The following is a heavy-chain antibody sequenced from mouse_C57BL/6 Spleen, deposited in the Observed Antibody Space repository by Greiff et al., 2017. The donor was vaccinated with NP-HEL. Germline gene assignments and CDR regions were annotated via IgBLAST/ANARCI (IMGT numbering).Heavy chain of an antibody. CDR1: GYTFTSYW. CDR3: ARSGNSGAMDY. V-gene: IGHV1-61*01. D-gene: IGHD2-1*01. J-gene: IGHJ4*01. Sequence: VQLQQPGAELVRPGSSVTLSCKASGYTFTSYWMDWVQQRPGQGLEWIGNIYPSDSETHYNQQFKDKATLTVDKSSSTAYMQLSSLTSEYSAVYYCARSGNSGAMDYWGQGASVTVSS. CDR2: IYPSDSET.